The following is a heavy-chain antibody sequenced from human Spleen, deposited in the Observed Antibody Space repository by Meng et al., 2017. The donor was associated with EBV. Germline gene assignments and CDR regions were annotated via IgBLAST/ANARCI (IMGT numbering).Heavy chain of an antibody. D-gene: IGHD4-17*01. CDR2: IYSSGST. Sequence: QLPGWGSGPGLGRPSQTLPLTCTVSGYSIGSTTYYWGWIRQTPGKGLEWIGSIYSSGSTYYNPSLKSRVTISVDTSKNQFFLKLRSVTAADTAVYYCARDIGDYDPTIFDYWGRGILVTVSS. V-gene: IGHV4-39*07. CDR1: GYSIGSTTYY. CDR3: ARDIGDYDPTIFDY. J-gene: IGHJ4*02.